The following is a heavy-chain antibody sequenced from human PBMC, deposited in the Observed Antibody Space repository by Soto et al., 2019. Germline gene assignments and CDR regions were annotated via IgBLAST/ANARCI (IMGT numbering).Heavy chain of an antibody. CDR1: GGSISSSNW. J-gene: IGHJ4*02. Sequence: SETLSLTCAVSGGSISSSNWWSWVRQPPGKGLEWIGEIYHSGSTNYNPSLKSRVTISVDKSKNQFSLKLSSVTAADTAVYYCARDSSQYYYDSSGYSLFLDYWGQGTLVTVAS. V-gene: IGHV4-4*02. CDR2: IYHSGST. D-gene: IGHD3-22*01. CDR3: ARDSSQYYYDSSGYSLFLDY.